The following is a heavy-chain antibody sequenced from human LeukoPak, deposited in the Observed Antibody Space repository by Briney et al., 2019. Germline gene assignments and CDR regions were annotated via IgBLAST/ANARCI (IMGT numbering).Heavy chain of an antibody. V-gene: IGHV3-21*01. CDR3: ARESRRVGEGDFDY. Sequence: GGSLRLSCAASGFTFSSYSMNWVRQAPGKGLEWVSSISSSSSYIYYADSVKGRFTISRDNAKKSLYLQMNSLRAEDTAVYYCARESRRVGEGDFDYWGQGTLVTVSS. CDR2: ISSSSSYI. CDR1: GFTFSSYS. D-gene: IGHD1-26*01. J-gene: IGHJ4*02.